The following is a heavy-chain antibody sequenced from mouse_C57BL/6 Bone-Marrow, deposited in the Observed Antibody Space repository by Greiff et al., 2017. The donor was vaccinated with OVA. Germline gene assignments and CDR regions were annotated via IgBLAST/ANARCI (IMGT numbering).Heavy chain of an antibody. V-gene: IGHV1-19*01. CDR1: GYTFTDYY. Sequence: EVMLQQSGPVLVKPGASVKMSCKASGYTFTDYYMNWVKQSHGKSLEWIGVINPYNGGTSYNQKFKGKATLTVDKSSSTAYMELNSLTSEDSAVYYCANYGSSAMDYWGQGTSVTVSS. J-gene: IGHJ4*01. CDR3: ANYGSSAMDY. CDR2: INPYNGGT. D-gene: IGHD1-1*01.